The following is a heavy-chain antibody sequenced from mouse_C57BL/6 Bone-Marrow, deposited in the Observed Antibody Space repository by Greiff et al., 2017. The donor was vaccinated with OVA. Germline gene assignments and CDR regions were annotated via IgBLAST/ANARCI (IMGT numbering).Heavy chain of an antibody. CDR2: IRSKSNNYAT. Sequence: EVQVVESGGGLVQPKGSLKLSCAASGFSFNTYAMNWVRQAPGKGLEWVARIRSKSNNYATYYAYSVKDRFTISRDDSESMLYLQMNNLKTEDTAMYYCVSPLGTYWGQGTLVTVSA. CDR3: VSPLGTY. D-gene: IGHD3-3*01. V-gene: IGHV10-1*01. CDR1: GFSFNTYA. J-gene: IGHJ3*01.